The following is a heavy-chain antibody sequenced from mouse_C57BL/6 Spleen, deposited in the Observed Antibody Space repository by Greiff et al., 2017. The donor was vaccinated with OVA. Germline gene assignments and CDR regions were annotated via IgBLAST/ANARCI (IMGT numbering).Heavy chain of an antibody. J-gene: IGHJ3*01. D-gene: IGHD2-3*01. CDR1: GYTFTSYW. V-gene: IGHV1-52*01. Sequence: QVQLQQPGAELVRPGSSVKLSCKASGYTFTSYWMHWVKQRPIQGLEWIGNIDPSDSETHYNQKFKDKATLTVDKSSSTAYMQLSSLTSEDSAVYYCASRGSYDGYHGGFAYWGQGTLVTVSA. CDR3: ASRGSYDGYHGGFAY. CDR2: IDPSDSET.